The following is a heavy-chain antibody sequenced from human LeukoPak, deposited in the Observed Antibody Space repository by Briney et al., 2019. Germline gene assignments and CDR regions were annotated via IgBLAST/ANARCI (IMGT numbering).Heavy chain of an antibody. Sequence: PGGSLRLSXAASGFAFRNYWMHWVRQTPGKGLVWVSRIISDGSSTSYADSVKGRFTISRDNAKNTLYLQMNSLRAEDTAVYYCARDGSLPDYWGQGTLVTVSS. CDR3: ARDGSLPDY. CDR1: GFAFRNYW. J-gene: IGHJ4*02. CDR2: IISDGSST. V-gene: IGHV3-74*01.